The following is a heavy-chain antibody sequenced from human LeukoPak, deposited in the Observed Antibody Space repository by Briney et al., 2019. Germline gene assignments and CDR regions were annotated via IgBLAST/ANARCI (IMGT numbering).Heavy chain of an antibody. D-gene: IGHD2-15*01. CDR2: ISSSGSTV. CDR1: GFTFSSYE. J-gene: IGHJ3*02. Sequence: GGSLTLSCAASGFTFSSYERHWVRQAPGKGLEWVSYISSSGSTVYYAESVKGRFTVSRDNVKNSLYLQMNRLRPDDAAVYYCARAVVDDAFDIWGQGTMVTVSS. V-gene: IGHV3-48*03. CDR3: ARAVVDDAFDI.